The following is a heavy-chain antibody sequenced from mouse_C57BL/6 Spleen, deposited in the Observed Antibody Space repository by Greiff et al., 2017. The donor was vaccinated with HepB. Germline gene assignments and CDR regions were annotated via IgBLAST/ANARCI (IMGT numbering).Heavy chain of an antibody. Sequence: VQLQQSGPELVKPGASVKIPCKASGYTFTDYNMDWVKQSHGKSLEWIGDINPNNGGTIDNQKFKGKATLTVDKSSSTAYMELRSLTSEDTAVYYCARGGYRGAMDYWGQGTSVTVSS. J-gene: IGHJ4*01. CDR2: INPNNGGT. CDR1: GYTFTDYN. CDR3: ARGGYRGAMDY. D-gene: IGHD2-2*01. V-gene: IGHV1-18*01.